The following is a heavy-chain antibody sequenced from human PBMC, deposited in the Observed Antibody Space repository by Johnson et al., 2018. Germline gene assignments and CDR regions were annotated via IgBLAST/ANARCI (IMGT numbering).Heavy chain of an antibody. CDR1: GGTFSSYA. Sequence: VQLVESGAEVKKPGSSVKVSCKASGGTFSSYAISWVRQAPGQGLEWMGGIIPIFGTANYAQKFQGRVTITADESTSTAYMELSSLRFEDPAVYYCASGLEGVVPAARDYYCDYGMDVWGQGTTVTGSS. CDR3: ASGLEGVVPAARDYYCDYGMDV. V-gene: IGHV1-69*01. D-gene: IGHD2-2*01. J-gene: IGHJ6*02. CDR2: IIPIFGTA.